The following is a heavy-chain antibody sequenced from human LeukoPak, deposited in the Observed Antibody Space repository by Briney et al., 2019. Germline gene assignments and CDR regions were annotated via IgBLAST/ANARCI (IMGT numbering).Heavy chain of an antibody. CDR1: GFTFSSYA. J-gene: IGHJ4*02. Sequence: PGGSLRLPCAASGFTFSSYAMHWVRQAPGKGLEWVAVISYDGSNKYYADSVKGRFTISRDNSKNTLYLQMNSLRAEDTAVYYCARDLDALDSSGYLSHGYWGQGTLVTVSS. V-gene: IGHV3-30-3*01. D-gene: IGHD3-22*01. CDR3: ARDLDALDSSGYLSHGY. CDR2: ISYDGSNK.